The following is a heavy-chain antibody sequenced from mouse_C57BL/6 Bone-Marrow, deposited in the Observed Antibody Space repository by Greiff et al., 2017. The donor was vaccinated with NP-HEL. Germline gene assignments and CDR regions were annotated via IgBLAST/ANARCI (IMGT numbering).Heavy chain of an antibody. CDR1: GFPITSGYY. CDR3: AGDSSGYGDFDY. V-gene: IGHV12-3*01. Sequence: VQLVESGPGLVKPSQSLFLTCSITGFPITSGYYWIWIRQSPGKPLEWMGYITHSGETFYNPSLQSPISITSETVKNQFCLQLNSVTTEDTARYYWAGDSSGYGDFDYWGQGTTLTVSS. J-gene: IGHJ2*01. CDR2: ITHSGET. D-gene: IGHD3-2*02.